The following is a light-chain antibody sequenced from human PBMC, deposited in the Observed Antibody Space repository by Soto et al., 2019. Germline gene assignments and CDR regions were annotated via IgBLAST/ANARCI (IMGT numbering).Light chain of an antibody. V-gene: IGKV1-5*03. CDR3: QQYNSYPDT. J-gene: IGKJ1*01. CDR2: KAS. CDR1: QTISSL. Sequence: DIQMTQSPSTLSGSVGDRVTITCRASQTISSLLAWYQHKPGKAPKLLIHKASTLKSGVPSRFSGSGSGTEFTLTISSLQPDDFATYYCQQYNSYPDTFGQGTKVDIK.